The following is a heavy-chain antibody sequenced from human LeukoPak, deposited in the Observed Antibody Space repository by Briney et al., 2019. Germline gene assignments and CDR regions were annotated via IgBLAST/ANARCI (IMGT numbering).Heavy chain of an antibody. J-gene: IGHJ4*02. CDR2: IKYDGSEK. D-gene: IGHD6-13*01. CDR3: ARDIAPAGLFFDY. CDR1: RFTFSSYA. V-gene: IGHV3-7*01. Sequence: PGGSLRLSCAASRFTFSSYAMSWVRQAPGKGLEWVANIKYDGSEKDYVDSVKGRFTISRDNAKNSLYLQMNSLRAEDTAVYYCARDIAPAGLFFDYWGQGTLVTVSS.